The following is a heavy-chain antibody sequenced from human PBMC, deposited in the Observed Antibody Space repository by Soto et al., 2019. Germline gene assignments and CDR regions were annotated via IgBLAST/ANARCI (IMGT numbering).Heavy chain of an antibody. CDR2: ISATGTTT. CDR3: ATYRSPFDY. J-gene: IGHJ4*02. CDR1: EFSFSSYA. V-gene: IGHV3-23*01. Sequence: GGSLRLSCAASEFSFSSYALNWVRQAPGRGLEWVSAISATGTTTYYADSVKGRFTISRDNSKRTLFLQMDSLSPEDTAVYYCATYRSPFDYWGKGILFTVSS. D-gene: IGHD6-13*01.